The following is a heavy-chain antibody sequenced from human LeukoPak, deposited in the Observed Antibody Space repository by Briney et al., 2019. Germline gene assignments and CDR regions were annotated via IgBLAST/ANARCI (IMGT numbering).Heavy chain of an antibody. J-gene: IGHJ4*02. V-gene: IGHV4-61*02. CDR2: IYTSGST. Sequence: SETLSLTCTVSGGSISSGGYYWSWIRQPAGKGLEWIGRIYTSGSTNYNPSLKSRVTMSVDTSKNQFSLKLSSVTAADTAVYYCARGAYYYDSSGYYYDNFDYWGQRTLVTVSS. CDR1: GGSISSGGYY. D-gene: IGHD3-22*01. CDR3: ARGAYYYDSSGYYYDNFDY.